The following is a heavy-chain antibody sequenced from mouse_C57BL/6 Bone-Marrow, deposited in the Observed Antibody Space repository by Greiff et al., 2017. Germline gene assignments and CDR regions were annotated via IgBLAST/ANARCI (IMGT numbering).Heavy chain of an antibody. CDR1: GYTFTSYG. D-gene: IGHD2-4*01. CDR2: IYPRSGNT. V-gene: IGHV1-81*01. Sequence: VHLVESGAELARPGASVKLSCKASGYTFTSYGISWVKQRTGQGLEWIGEIYPRSGNTYYNEKFKGKATLTADKSSSTAYMELRSLTSEDSAVYFCASYDYDGDYWGQGTTLTVSS. J-gene: IGHJ2*01. CDR3: ASYDYDGDY.